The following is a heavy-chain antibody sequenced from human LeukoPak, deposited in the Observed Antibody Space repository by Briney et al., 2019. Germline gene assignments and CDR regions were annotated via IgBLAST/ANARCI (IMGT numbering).Heavy chain of an antibody. J-gene: IGHJ6*03. CDR3: ARGSYSSGWYKYYYYYYMDV. V-gene: IGHV1-18*01. Sequence: WASVKVSCKASGGTFSSYAISWVRQAPGQGLEWMGWISAYNGNTNYAQKLQGRVTMTTDTSTSTAYMELRSLRSDDTAVYYCARGSYSSGWYKYYYYYYMDVWGKGTTVTVSS. CDR2: ISAYNGNT. D-gene: IGHD6-19*01. CDR1: GGTFSSYA.